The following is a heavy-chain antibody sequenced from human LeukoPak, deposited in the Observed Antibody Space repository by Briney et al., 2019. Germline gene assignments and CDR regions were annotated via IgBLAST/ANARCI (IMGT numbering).Heavy chain of an antibody. CDR3: ARDLIAAALDFDY. Sequence: AGGSLRLSCAASGFTFSSYWMSWVRQAPGKGLEWVANIKQDGSEKYYVDSVKGRFTISRDNAKNLLYLQMNSLRAEDTAVYYCARDLIAAALDFDYWGQGTLVTVSS. J-gene: IGHJ4*02. CDR2: IKQDGSEK. D-gene: IGHD6-13*01. CDR1: GFTFSSYW. V-gene: IGHV3-7*01.